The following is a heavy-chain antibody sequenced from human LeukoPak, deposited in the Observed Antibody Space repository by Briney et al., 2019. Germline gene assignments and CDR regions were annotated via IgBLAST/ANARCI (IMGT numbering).Heavy chain of an antibody. J-gene: IGHJ4*02. V-gene: IGHV1-69*01. D-gene: IGHD3-9*01. Sequence: SVKVSCKASGGTFSSYAISWVRQAPGQGLEWMGGIIPIFGTANYAQKFQGRVTITADESTSTAYMELSSLRSEDTAVYYCATGDFDWLLLFDYWGQGTLVTVSS. CDR2: IIPIFGTA. CDR1: GGTFSSYA. CDR3: ATGDFDWLLLFDY.